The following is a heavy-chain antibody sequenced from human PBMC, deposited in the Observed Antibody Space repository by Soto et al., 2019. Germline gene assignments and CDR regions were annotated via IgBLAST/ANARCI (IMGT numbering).Heavy chain of an antibody. J-gene: IGHJ5*02. CDR2: IYYSGST. Sequence: QVQLQESGPGLVKPSQTLSLTCTVSGGSISSGDYYWSWIRQPPGKGLEWIGYIYYSGSTYYNPSLKSLVTISVDTSKNQFSLKLSSVTAADTALYYCATFKGGILWFGELSHFDPWGQGTLVTVSS. D-gene: IGHD3-10*01. CDR3: ATFKGGILWFGELSHFDP. V-gene: IGHV4-30-4*01. CDR1: GGSISSGDYY.